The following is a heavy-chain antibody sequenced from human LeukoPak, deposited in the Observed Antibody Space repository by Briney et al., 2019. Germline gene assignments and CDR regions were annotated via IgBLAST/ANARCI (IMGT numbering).Heavy chain of an antibody. CDR2: ISAYNGNT. V-gene: IGHV1-18*01. Sequence: ASVKVSCKASGYTFTSYGISWVRQAPGQGLEWMGWISAYNGNTNYAQKLQGRVTMTTDTSTSTAYMELRSLRSDDTAVYYCARDRPYSGSYYGRPGYYYYMDVWGKGTTVTVSS. J-gene: IGHJ6*03. CDR3: ARDRPYSGSYYGRPGYYYYMDV. CDR1: GYTFTSYG. D-gene: IGHD1-26*01.